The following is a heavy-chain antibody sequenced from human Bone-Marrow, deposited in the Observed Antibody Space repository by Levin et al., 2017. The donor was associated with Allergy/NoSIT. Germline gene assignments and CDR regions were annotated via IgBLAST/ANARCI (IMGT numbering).Heavy chain of an antibody. CDR2: ITSSGDST. CDR3: ARDPARGYYDSSGYSGDH. Sequence: GESLKISCVASGFTFRHYTMNWVRQAPGKGLEWVSCITSSGDSTYYADSVKGRFTISRDNAKNSLYLQLNRLRDEDTAMYYCARDPARGYYDSSGYSGDHWGQGTLVTVSS. D-gene: IGHD3-22*01. J-gene: IGHJ4*02. CDR1: GFTFRHYT. V-gene: IGHV3-48*02.